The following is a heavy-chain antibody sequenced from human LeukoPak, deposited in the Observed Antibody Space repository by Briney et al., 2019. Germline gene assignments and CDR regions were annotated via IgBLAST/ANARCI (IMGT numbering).Heavy chain of an antibody. D-gene: IGHD1-20*01. CDR1: GGFFSGYY. V-gene: IGHV4-34*01. Sequence: SETLSLTCAVYGGFFSGYYWSWIRQPPGKGLEWIGEINHSGSTNYNPSLKSRVTISVDTSKNQFSLKLSSVTAADTAVYYCARIVVTGSRGNWFDPWGQGTLVTVSS. CDR3: ARIVVTGSRGNWFDP. J-gene: IGHJ5*02. CDR2: INHSGST.